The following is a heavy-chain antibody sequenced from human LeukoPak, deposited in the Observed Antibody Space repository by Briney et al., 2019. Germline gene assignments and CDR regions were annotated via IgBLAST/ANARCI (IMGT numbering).Heavy chain of an antibody. CDR1: GGSISSGGYS. Sequence: SQTLSLTCAVSGGSISSGGYSWSWIRQPPGKGLEWIGYIYHSGSTYYNPSLKSRVTISVDRSKNQFSLKLSSVTAADTAVYYCARAGKGFGELATFDYWGQGTLVTVSS. V-gene: IGHV4-30-2*01. CDR2: IYHSGST. J-gene: IGHJ4*02. D-gene: IGHD3-10*01. CDR3: ARAGKGFGELATFDY.